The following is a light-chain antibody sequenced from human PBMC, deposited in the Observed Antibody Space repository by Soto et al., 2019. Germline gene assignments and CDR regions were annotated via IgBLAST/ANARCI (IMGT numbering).Light chain of an antibody. J-gene: IGKJ2*01. V-gene: IGKV1-9*01. CDR1: QGIRTY. CDR2: VAS. CDR3: QQPNRYPYT. Sequence: DIQLTQSPSFLPASVGDRVTITCRASQGIRTYLAWYQQKPGKAPKLLIYVASTLQSGVPSRFSGSGSGTEFSLTISSMQPEDFATYYCQQPNRYPYTFGQGTKLEIK.